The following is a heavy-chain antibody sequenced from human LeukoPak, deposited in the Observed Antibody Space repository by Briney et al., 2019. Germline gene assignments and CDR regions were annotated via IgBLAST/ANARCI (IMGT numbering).Heavy chain of an antibody. D-gene: IGHD6-13*01. CDR3: ARGLDSSSWSYWHYFDY. Sequence: GGSLRLSCAASGFTFSSYAMHWVRQAPGKGLEWVANIKQDGSEKYYVDSVKGRFTISRDNAKNSLYLQMNSLRAEDTAVYYCARGLDSSSWSYWHYFDYWGQGTLVTVSS. CDR2: IKQDGSEK. V-gene: IGHV3-7*01. J-gene: IGHJ4*02. CDR1: GFTFSSYA.